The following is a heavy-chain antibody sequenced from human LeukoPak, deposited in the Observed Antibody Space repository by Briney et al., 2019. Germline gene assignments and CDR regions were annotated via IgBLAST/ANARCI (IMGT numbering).Heavy chain of an antibody. CDR3: ANRPRDSSGYYLGDFDI. V-gene: IGHV3-23*01. CDR2: IYASGSAT. D-gene: IGHD3-22*01. J-gene: IGHJ3*02. CDR1: GFTFSSYA. Sequence: GRSLRLSCAASGFTFSSYAITWVRQAPGKGLEWVSGIYASGSATHYADTVKGRFTISRDNSKNTLYLQMNTLRAEDTGVCYCANRPRDSSGYYLGDFDIWGQGTMVTVS.